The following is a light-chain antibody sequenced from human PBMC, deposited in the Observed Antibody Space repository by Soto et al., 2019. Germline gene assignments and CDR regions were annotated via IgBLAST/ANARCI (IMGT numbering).Light chain of an antibody. J-gene: IGKJ5*01. Sequence: EIVLTQSPATLSLSPVERATLSCMASQGVSSYLAWYQQKPGQAPRLLMYDASNRATGIPARFSGRGSGTDFTLTISSLEPEDFAVYYCQQRSNWPPITFGQGTRLEIK. CDR1: QGVSSY. CDR3: QQRSNWPPIT. CDR2: DAS. V-gene: IGKV3-11*01.